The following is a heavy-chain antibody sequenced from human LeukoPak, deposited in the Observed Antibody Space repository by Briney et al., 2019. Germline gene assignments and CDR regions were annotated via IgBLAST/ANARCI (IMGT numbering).Heavy chain of an antibody. CDR1: GGTFSSYA. D-gene: IGHD5-18*01. CDR2: IIPIFGTA. V-gene: IGHV1-69*13. CDR3: ARGDTAMVPQSYLDY. J-gene: IGHJ4*02. Sequence: SVKVSCKASGGTFSSYAISWVRQAPGQGLEWMGGIIPIFGTANYAQKFQGRVTITADESTSTAYMELSSLRSEDTAVYYCARGDTAMVPQSYLDYWGQGTLVTVSS.